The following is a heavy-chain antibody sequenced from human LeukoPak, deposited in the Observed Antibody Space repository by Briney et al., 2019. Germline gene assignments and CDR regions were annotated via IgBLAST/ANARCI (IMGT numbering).Heavy chain of an antibody. V-gene: IGHV3-23*01. CDR2: ISGSGGST. Sequence: GGSLRLSCAAFGFTFSSYAMSWVRQAPGKGLEWVSAISGSGGSTYYADSVKGRFTISRDNSKNTLYLQMNSLRAEDTAVYYCAKGVSIAVAGSFDYWGQGTLVTVSS. J-gene: IGHJ4*02. CDR1: GFTFSSYA. D-gene: IGHD6-19*01. CDR3: AKGVSIAVAGSFDY.